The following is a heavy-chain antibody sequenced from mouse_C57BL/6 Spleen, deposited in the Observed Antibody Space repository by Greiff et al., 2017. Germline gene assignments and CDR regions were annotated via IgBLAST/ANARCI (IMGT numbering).Heavy chain of an antibody. CDR1: GYTFTSYW. J-gene: IGHJ1*03. V-gene: IGHV1-64*01. D-gene: IGHD1-1*01. CDR2: IHPNSGST. Sequence: QVQLQQPGAELVKPGASVKLSCKASGYTFTSYWLHWVKQRPGQGLAWIGMIHPNSGSTNYNEKFKSKATLTVDKSSSTAYMQLSSLTSEDSAVYYCARHYYGSTHDVWGTGTTVTVSS. CDR3: ARHYYGSTHDV.